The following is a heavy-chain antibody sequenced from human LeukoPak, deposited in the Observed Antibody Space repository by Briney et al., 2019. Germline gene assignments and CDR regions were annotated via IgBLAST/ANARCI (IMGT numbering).Heavy chain of an antibody. CDR2: INHSGST. V-gene: IGHV4-34*01. J-gene: IGHJ6*03. CDR1: GGSFSGYY. D-gene: IGHD5-18*01. Sequence: PSETLSLTCAVYGGSFSGYYWSWIRQPPGKGLEWIGEINHSGSTNYNPSIKSRVTISVDTSKNQFSLKLSSVTAADTAVYYCARAYSYGYYYYMDVWGKGTTVTVSS. CDR3: ARAYSYGYYYYMDV.